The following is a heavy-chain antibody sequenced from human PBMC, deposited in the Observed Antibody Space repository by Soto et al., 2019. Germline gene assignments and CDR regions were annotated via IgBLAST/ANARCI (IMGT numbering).Heavy chain of an antibody. Sequence: SETLSLTCTVSGGSISSYYWSWIRQPPGKGLEWIGYIYYSGSTNYNPSLKSRVTISVDTSKNQFSLKLSSVTAADTAVYYCARGYYDSSGSLPLGYYYYYGMDVWGQGTKVTVSS. D-gene: IGHD3-22*01. CDR2: IYYSGST. CDR3: ARGYYDSSGSLPLGYYYYYGMDV. CDR1: GGSISSYY. V-gene: IGHV4-59*01. J-gene: IGHJ6*02.